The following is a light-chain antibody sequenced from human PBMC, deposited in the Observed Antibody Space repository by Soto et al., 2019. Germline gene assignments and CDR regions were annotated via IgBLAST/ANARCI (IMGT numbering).Light chain of an antibody. CDR3: QQDVSSVT. Sequence: EIVLTQSPGSLSLSPGERATLSCRASQSVDSSFFAWYQQKPGQAPRLLIYGASNRATGIPHRFSGSGSGKDFTITISRLEPEDFAVYYCQQDVSSVTCGQGTKVEIK. CDR2: GAS. CDR1: QSVDSSF. V-gene: IGKV3-20*01. J-gene: IGKJ1*01.